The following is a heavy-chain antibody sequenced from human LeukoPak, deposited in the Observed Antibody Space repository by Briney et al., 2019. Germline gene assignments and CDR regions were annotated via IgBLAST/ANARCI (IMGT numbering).Heavy chain of an antibody. D-gene: IGHD4-17*01. V-gene: IGHV4-61*02. CDR2: IYTSGST. CDR1: GGFISSGSYY. J-gene: IGHJ3*02. Sequence: SQTLSLTCTVSGGFISSGSYYWRWIRQPAGKGLEWIGRIYTSGSTNYNPSLKSRVTISVDTSKNQFSLKLSSVTAADTAVYYCARYGPPRLRGVRGAFDIWGQGTMVTVSS. CDR3: ARYGPPRLRGVRGAFDI.